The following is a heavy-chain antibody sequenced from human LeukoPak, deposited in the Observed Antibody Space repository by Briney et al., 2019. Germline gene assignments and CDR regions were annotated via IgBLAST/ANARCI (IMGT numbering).Heavy chain of an antibody. CDR2: IYYSGST. V-gene: IGHV4-59*01. J-gene: IGHJ6*02. D-gene: IGHD4/OR15-4a*01. CDR1: GGSISSYY. Sequence: PSETLSLTCTVSGGSISSYYWSWIRQPPGKGLEWIGYIYYSGSTNYNPSLKSRVTISVDTSKNQFSLKLNSVTAADTAVYYCGRHQTMYYGMDVWGQGTTVSVSS. CDR3: GRHQTMYYGMDV.